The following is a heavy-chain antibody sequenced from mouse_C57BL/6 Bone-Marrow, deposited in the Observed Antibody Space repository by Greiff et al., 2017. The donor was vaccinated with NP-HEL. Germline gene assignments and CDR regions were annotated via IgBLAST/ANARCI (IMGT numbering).Heavy chain of an antibody. J-gene: IGHJ2*01. CDR2: IYPRDGST. V-gene: IGHV1-78*01. D-gene: IGHD1-1*01. Sequence: QVQLQQSDAELVKPGASVKISCKVSGYTFTDHTIHWMKQRPEQGLEWIGYIYPRDGSTKYNEKFKGKATLTADKSSSTAYMQLNSLTSEDSAVYFCARYHYYGSSYDYFDYWGQGTTLTVSS. CDR1: GYTFTDHT. CDR3: ARYHYYGSSYDYFDY.